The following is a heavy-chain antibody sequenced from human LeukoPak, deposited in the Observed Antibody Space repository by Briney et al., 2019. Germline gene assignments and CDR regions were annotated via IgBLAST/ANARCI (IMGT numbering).Heavy chain of an antibody. J-gene: IGHJ3*02. Sequence: SVKVSCKASGGTFISYAISWVRQAPGQGLEWMGGIIPIFGKANYAQKFQGRVTITTDESTSTAYMELSSLRSEDTAVYYCARLTMIVVALREDDAFDIWGQGTMVTVSS. D-gene: IGHD3-22*01. CDR2: IIPIFGKA. CDR1: GGTFISYA. CDR3: ARLTMIVVALREDDAFDI. V-gene: IGHV1-69*05.